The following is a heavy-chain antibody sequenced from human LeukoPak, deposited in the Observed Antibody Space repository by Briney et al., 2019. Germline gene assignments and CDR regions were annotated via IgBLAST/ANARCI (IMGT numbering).Heavy chain of an antibody. D-gene: IGHD4-11*01. CDR3: ARGLKDSKRYYSYYYYMDV. CDR2: INHSGDT. CDR1: GGSFSADY. V-gene: IGHV4-34*01. Sequence: SETLSLTCAVSGGSFSADYWSWIRQSPRKGLEWIGEINHSGDTNYNPSLNSRLTISIDPSRNQVSLTLNSVTAADTAVYDCARGLKDSKRYYSYYYYMDVWGEGTKVTVSS. J-gene: IGHJ6*03.